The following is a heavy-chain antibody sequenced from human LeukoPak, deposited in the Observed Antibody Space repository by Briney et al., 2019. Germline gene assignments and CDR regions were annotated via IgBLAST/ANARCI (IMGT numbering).Heavy chain of an antibody. J-gene: IGHJ4*02. Sequence: GGSLRLSCAASGLTFSNYAVGWVRQAPGGGLEWVSAISNSGGRTYYADSVKGRFTISRDNSKNTLYLQMNSLRDDDAGVYYCAKRMGYDFGHFDYWGQGALVTVSS. CDR3: AKRMGYDFGHFDY. D-gene: IGHD2/OR15-2a*01. CDR2: ISNSGGRT. V-gene: IGHV3-23*01. CDR1: GLTFSNYA.